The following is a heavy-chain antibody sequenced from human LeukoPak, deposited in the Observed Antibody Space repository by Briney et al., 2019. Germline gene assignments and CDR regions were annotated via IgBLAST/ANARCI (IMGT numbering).Heavy chain of an antibody. J-gene: IGHJ4*02. Sequence: GGCLRLSCAASGFTFSSYAMGWVRQAPGKGLEWVSAITASGGNTYYADSVKGRFTISRDNSKNTLYLQVNSLRAEDTAVYYCARGPSIAAAGTTFPFDYWGQGTLVTVSS. V-gene: IGHV3-23*01. CDR2: ITASGGNT. D-gene: IGHD6-13*01. CDR1: GFTFSSYA. CDR3: ARGPSIAAAGTTFPFDY.